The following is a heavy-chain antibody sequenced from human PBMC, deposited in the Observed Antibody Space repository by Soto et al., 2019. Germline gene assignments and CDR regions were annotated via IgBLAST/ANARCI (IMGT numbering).Heavy chain of an antibody. Sequence: PSETLSLTCTVSGGSISSSSYYWGWIRQPPGKGLEWIGSIYYSGSTYYNPSLKSRVTISVDTSKNQFSLKLSSVTAADTAVYYCARHYLAAGPAYYFDYWGQGTLVTVSS. CDR3: ARHYLAAGPAYYFDY. CDR1: GGSISSSSYY. D-gene: IGHD6-13*01. J-gene: IGHJ4*02. CDR2: IYYSGST. V-gene: IGHV4-39*01.